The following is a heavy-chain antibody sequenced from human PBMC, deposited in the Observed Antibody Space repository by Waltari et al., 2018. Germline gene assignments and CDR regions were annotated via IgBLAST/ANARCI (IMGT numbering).Heavy chain of an antibody. V-gene: IGHV4-39*07. J-gene: IGHJ4*02. CDR2: IHYTGNT. D-gene: IGHD6-13*01. CDR3: EGAAAVAIDY. CDR1: GGSVTSNSHY. Sequence: QVQLQESGPGLVKPSETLSLTCTVSGGSVTSNSHYWGWIRQPPGKGLECIGNIHYTGNTYYNPSLKSRVTISADTSKNQFSLKLSSVTAADTAVYYCEGAAAVAIDYWGQGTLVTVSS.